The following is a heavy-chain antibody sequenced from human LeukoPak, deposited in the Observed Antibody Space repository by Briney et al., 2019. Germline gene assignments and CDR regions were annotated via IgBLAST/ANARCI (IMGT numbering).Heavy chain of an antibody. CDR1: GGSFSGYY. V-gene: IGHV4-34*09. CDR2: INHSGST. J-gene: IGHJ3*02. Sequence: SETLSLTCAVYGGSFSGYYWSWIRQPPGKGLEWIGEINHSGSTYYNPSLKSRVTISVDTSKNQFSLKLSSVTAADTAVYYCARRTTVTPPDAFDIWGQGTMVTVSS. D-gene: IGHD4-17*01. CDR3: ARRTTVTPPDAFDI.